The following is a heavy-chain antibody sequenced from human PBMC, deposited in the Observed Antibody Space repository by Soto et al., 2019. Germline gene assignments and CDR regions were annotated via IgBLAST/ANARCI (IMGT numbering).Heavy chain of an antibody. D-gene: IGHD6-25*01. CDR1: GFTFSSYG. CDR2: ISYDGSNK. Sequence: GGSLRLSCAASGFTFSSYGMHWVRQAPGKGLEWVAVISYDGSNKYYADSVKGRFTISRDNSKNTLYLQMNSLGAEDTAVYYCXKDSVPGIAAAVKGFDPWGQGTLVTVSS. J-gene: IGHJ5*02. V-gene: IGHV3-30*18. CDR3: XKDSVPGIAAAVKGFDP.